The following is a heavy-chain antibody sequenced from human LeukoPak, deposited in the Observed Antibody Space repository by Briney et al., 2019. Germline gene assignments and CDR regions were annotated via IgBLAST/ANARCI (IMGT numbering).Heavy chain of an antibody. Sequence: GGSLRLSCAASGFTFSSYAMYWVRQAPGKGLEGVSGIFGSGGSTHYADSVKGRFTISRDNSKNTVYLQMNSLRAEDTAVYYCAKTTTGYSSGRYPGWPVDYWGQGTLVTVSS. CDR1: GFTFSSYA. D-gene: IGHD6-19*01. J-gene: IGHJ4*02. CDR3: AKTTTGYSSGRYPGWPVDY. CDR2: IFGSGGST. V-gene: IGHV3-23*01.